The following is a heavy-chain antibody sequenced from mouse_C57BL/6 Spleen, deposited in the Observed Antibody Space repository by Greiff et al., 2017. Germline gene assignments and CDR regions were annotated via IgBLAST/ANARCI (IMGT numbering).Heavy chain of an antibody. V-gene: IGHV1-82*01. Sequence: VQLQQSGPELVKPGASVKISCKASGYAFSSSWMNWVKQRPGKGLEWIGRIYPGDGDTNYNGKFKGKATLTADQSSSTAYMQLSSLTSEDSAVYFCARSRGGYYAMDYWGQGTSVTVSS. CDR2: IYPGDGDT. CDR3: ARSRGGYYAMDY. J-gene: IGHJ4*01. CDR1: GYAFSSSW. D-gene: IGHD1-1*02.